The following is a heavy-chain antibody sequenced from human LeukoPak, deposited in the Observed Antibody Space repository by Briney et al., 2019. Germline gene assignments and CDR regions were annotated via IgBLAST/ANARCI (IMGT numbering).Heavy chain of an antibody. CDR2: ISSISSTI. D-gene: IGHD3-10*01. V-gene: IGHV3-48*01. CDR1: GFTFSSYS. Sequence: GGSLRLSCAASGFTFSSYSMNWVRHAPGKGLEWVSYISSISSTIYYADSVKGRFTISRDNANNSLYLQMNSLRAEDTDVYYCARDRSAMVRGGRPNWFDPWGQGTLVTVSS. CDR3: ARDRSAMVRGGRPNWFDP. J-gene: IGHJ5*02.